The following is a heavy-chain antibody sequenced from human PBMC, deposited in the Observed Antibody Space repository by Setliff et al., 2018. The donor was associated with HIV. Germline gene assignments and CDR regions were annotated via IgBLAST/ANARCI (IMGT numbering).Heavy chain of an antibody. D-gene: IGHD5-12*01. J-gene: IGHJ4*02. CDR3: ARVRVYSGYDYPDY. V-gene: IGHV1-18*01. Sequence: ASVKVSCKASGYTFTSYGISGVRQAPGQGLEWMGWISAYNGNTNYAQKLQGRVTMTTDTSTSTAYMELRSLRSDDTAVYYCARVRVYSGYDYPDYWGQGTLVTVSS. CDR1: GYTFTSYG. CDR2: ISAYNGNT.